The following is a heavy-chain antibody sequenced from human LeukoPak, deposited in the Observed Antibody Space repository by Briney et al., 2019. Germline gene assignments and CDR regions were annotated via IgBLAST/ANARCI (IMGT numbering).Heavy chain of an antibody. J-gene: IGHJ4*02. CDR2: INTNTGNP. D-gene: IGHD3-3*01. Sequence: ASVKVSCKASGYTFTSYAMNWVRQAPGQGLEWMGWINTNTGNPTYAQGFTGRFVFSLDTSVSTAYLQISSLKAEDTAVYYCARGKGFDFWSGPFFDYWGQGTLVTVSS. CDR3: ARGKGFDFWSGPFFDY. CDR1: GYTFTSYA. V-gene: IGHV7-4-1*02.